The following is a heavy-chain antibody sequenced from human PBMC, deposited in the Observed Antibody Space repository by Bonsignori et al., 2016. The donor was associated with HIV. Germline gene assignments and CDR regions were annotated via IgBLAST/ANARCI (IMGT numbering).Heavy chain of an antibody. Sequence: WIRQPPGKGLEWVAVIWYDGSNKYYADSVKGRFTISRDNSKNTLYLQMNSLRAEDTAVYYCAKDRHSSGWTYYFDYWGQGTLVTVSS. CDR3: AKDRHSSGWTYYFDY. J-gene: IGHJ4*02. D-gene: IGHD6-19*01. V-gene: IGHV3-33*06. CDR2: IWYDGSNK.